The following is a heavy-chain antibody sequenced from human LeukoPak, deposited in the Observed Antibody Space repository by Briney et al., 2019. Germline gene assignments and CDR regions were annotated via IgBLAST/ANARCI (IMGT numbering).Heavy chain of an antibody. J-gene: IGHJ5*02. CDR3: ARGLPITIGPLWFDP. D-gene: IGHD3-10*01. CDR1: GFTFSSYA. V-gene: IGHV3-30*04. Sequence: GGTLRLSCAASGFTFSSYAMHWVRQAPGKGLEWVAVISYDGSNKYYADSVKGRLTISRDNSKNTLYLQMNSLRAEDTAVYYCARGLPITIGPLWFDPWGQGTLVTVSS. CDR2: ISYDGSNK.